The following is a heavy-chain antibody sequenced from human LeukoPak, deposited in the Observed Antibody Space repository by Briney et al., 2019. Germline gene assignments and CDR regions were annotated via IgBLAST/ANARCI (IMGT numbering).Heavy chain of an antibody. D-gene: IGHD5-12*01. CDR3: ARQSGYSGYDAFDY. Sequence: GESLKIPCKGSGYSFTNYWIGWVRQMPGKGLEWMGIIYPGDSDTRYSPSFQGQVTISADKSISTAYLQWSSLKASDTAIYYCARQSGYSGYDAFDYWGQGTLVTVSS. CDR2: IYPGDSDT. J-gene: IGHJ4*02. CDR1: GYSFTNYW. V-gene: IGHV5-51*01.